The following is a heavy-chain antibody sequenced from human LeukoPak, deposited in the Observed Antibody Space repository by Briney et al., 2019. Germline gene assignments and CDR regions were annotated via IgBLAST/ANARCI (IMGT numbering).Heavy chain of an antibody. Sequence: GGSLRLSWAASGFTFSSYSMNWVRQAPGEGLEWVSSISTSSLYIYYADSVKGRFTVSRNNARNSLYLQVNSLRAEDTAVYYCARDSDWNDGLDYWGQGTLVTVSS. CDR1: GFTFSSYS. CDR2: ISTSSLYI. CDR3: ARDSDWNDGLDY. V-gene: IGHV3-21*01. D-gene: IGHD1-1*01. J-gene: IGHJ4*02.